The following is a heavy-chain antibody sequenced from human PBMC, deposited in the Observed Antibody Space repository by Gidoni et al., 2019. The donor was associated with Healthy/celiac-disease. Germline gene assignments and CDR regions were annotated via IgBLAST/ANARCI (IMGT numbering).Heavy chain of an antibody. CDR3: AKDLIVATSFNDY. J-gene: IGHJ4*02. CDR1: GFTFSSYA. Sequence: EVQLLESGGGLVQPGGSLRLSCAASGFTFSSYAMSWVRQAPGKGLEGVSAISGSGGSTYYADSVKGRFTISRDNSKNTLYLQMNSLRAEDTAVYYCAKDLIVATSFNDYWGQGTLVTVSS. V-gene: IGHV3-23*01. D-gene: IGHD5-12*01. CDR2: ISGSGGST.